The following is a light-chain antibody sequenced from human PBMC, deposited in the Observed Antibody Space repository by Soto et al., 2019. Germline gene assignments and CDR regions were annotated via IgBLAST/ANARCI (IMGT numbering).Light chain of an antibody. V-gene: IGLV1-47*01. CDR3: AAWDDSLSGRV. CDR1: SSNIGSKY. J-gene: IGLJ3*02. Sequence: QSVLTQPPSASGTPGQRVTISCSGSSSNIGSKYVYWYQQLPGTAPKLLIYRNNQRPSGVPDRFSGSKSGTSASLAITGLRSEDGADYYCAAWDDSLSGRVFGGGTKLTVL. CDR2: RNN.